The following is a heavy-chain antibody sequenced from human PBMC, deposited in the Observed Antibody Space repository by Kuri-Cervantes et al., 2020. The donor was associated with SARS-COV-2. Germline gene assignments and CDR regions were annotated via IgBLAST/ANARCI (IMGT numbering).Heavy chain of an antibody. D-gene: IGHD3-16*01. J-gene: IGHJ4*02. CDR1: GFSLSTSGMR. Sequence: SGPTLAKLTQTLTLTRTFTGFSLSTSGMRVSRIRQPPGKALEWLARIDWDDAESYSTSLKTRLTISKDTSKNQVGLTMTNMDPVDTATYYCAPVLWGGYFDYWGQGTLVTVSS. CDR3: APVLWGGYFDY. V-gene: IGHV2-70*04. CDR2: IDWDDAE.